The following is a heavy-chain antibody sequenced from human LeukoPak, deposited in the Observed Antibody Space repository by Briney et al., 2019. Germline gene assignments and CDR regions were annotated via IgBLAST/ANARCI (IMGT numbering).Heavy chain of an antibody. CDR2: IYTSGST. Sequence: SSETLSLTCTVSGGSISSYYWSWIRQPAGKGLEWIGRIYTSGSTNYNPSLKSRVTMSVDTSKNQFSLKLSSVTAADTAAYYCARDYGDYDGRRFDYWGQGTLVTVSS. CDR1: GGSISSYY. CDR3: ARDYGDYDGRRFDY. D-gene: IGHD4-17*01. V-gene: IGHV4-4*07. J-gene: IGHJ4*02.